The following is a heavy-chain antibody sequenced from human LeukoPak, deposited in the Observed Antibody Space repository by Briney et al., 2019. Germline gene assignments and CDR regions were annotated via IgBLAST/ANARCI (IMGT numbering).Heavy chain of an antibody. V-gene: IGHV1-69*05. J-gene: IGHJ6*03. CDR2: IIPIFGTA. CDR1: GGTFSSYA. D-gene: IGHD2-2*01. CDR3: ARVRIVVVPAAMSYYYYMDV. Sequence: SVKVSCKASGGTFSSYAISWVRQAPGQGLEWMGGIIPIFGTANYAQKLQGRVTMTTDTSTSTAYMELRSLRSDDTAVYYCARVRIVVVPAAMSYYYYMDVWGKGTTVTISS.